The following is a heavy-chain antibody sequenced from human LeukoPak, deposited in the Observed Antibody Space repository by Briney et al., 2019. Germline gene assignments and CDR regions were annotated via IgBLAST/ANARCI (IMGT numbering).Heavy chain of an antibody. CDR1: GFSLSTSGMC. Sequence: ESGPTLVNPTQTLTLTCTFSGFSLSTSGMCVSWIRQPPGKALEWLARIDWDDDKYYNTSLKTRLTISKDTSKNQMVLTMTNMDPVDTATYYCARNAWSAYNLPYYYFYMDVWGKGTTVTVSS. CDR3: ARNAWSAYNLPYYYFYMDV. J-gene: IGHJ6*03. D-gene: IGHD3-3*01. CDR2: IDWDDDK. V-gene: IGHV2-70*11.